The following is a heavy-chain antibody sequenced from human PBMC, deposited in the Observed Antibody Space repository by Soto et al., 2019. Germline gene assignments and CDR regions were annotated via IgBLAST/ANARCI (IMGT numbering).Heavy chain of an antibody. D-gene: IGHD2-15*01. CDR2: ISYDGSNK. CDR3: AKDLGDIVVVVAAQPFDY. J-gene: IGHJ4*02. V-gene: IGHV3-30*18. Sequence: QVQLVESGGGVVQPGRSLRLSCAASGFTFSSYGMHWVRQAPGKGLEWGAVISYDGSNKYYADSVKGRFTISRDNSKNTLYLQMNSLRAEDTAVYYCAKDLGDIVVVVAAQPFDYWGQGTLVTVSS. CDR1: GFTFSSYG.